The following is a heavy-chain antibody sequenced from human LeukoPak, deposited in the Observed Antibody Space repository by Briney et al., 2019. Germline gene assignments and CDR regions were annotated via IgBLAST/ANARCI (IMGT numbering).Heavy chain of an antibody. D-gene: IGHD6-6*01. J-gene: IGHJ1*01. CDR2: INPNSGGT. CDR1: GGTFSSYA. CDR3: ARAYSSSSDFQH. V-gene: IGHV1-2*02. Sequence: ASVKVSCKASGGTFSSYAISWVRQAPGQGLEWMGWINPNSGGTNYAQKFQGRVTMTRDTSISTAYMELSRLRSDDTAVYYCARAYSSSSDFQHWGQGTLVTVSS.